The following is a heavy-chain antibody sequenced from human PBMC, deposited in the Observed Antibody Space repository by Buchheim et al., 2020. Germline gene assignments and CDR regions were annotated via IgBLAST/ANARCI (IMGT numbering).Heavy chain of an antibody. D-gene: IGHD2-2*01. CDR2: ISSSGSTI. V-gene: IGHV3-11*01. CDR3: ARDRLVVVPAAMVYYYYGMDV. CDR1: GFTFSDYY. Sequence: QVQLVESGGGLVKPGGSLRLSCAASGFTFSDYYMSWIRQAPGKGLEWVSYISSSGSTIYYADSVKGRFTISRDNAKNSLYLQINSLRAEDTAVYYCARDRLVVVPAAMVYYYYGMDVWGQGTT. J-gene: IGHJ6*02.